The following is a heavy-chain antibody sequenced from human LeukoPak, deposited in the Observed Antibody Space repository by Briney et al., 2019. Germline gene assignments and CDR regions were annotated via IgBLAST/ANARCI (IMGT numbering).Heavy chain of an antibody. D-gene: IGHD3-22*01. CDR3: AKGEVWLLYDYGMDV. V-gene: IGHV3-23*01. Sequence: GGSLRLSCAASGFMFSNFGMSWVRQAPGKGLEWVSAISGSGGSTYYADSVKGRFTISRDNSKNTLYLQMNSLRAEDTAVYYCAKGEVWLLYDYGMDVWGQGTTVTVSS. J-gene: IGHJ6*02. CDR2: ISGSGGST. CDR1: GFMFSNFG.